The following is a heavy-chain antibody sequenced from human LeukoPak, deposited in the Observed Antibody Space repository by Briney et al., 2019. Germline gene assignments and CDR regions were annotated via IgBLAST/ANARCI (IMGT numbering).Heavy chain of an antibody. Sequence: SETLSLTCTVSGGSISTTTYYWGWIRQPPGKGLEWIGSVYYSGSTYYTPSLRSRLTISMDPSKNQFSLKLSSVTAADTAIYYCASQLEWEERGFNYFDYWGQGTLVPVSS. CDR2: VYYSGST. CDR1: GGSISTTTYY. J-gene: IGHJ4*02. V-gene: IGHV4-39*07. CDR3: ASQLEWEERGFNYFDY. D-gene: IGHD1-1*01.